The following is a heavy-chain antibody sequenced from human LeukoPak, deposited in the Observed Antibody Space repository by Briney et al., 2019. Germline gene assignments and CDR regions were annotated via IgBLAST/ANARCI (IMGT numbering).Heavy chain of an antibody. D-gene: IGHD3-9*01. V-gene: IGHV3-30*03. CDR3: ARGGYYDILTGYYQTQFYYPMDV. Sequence: VGSLRLSCEASGFTFSSYAIHWVRQAPGKGLEWVAVTSYDGGKKFYADSVKGRFTISRENPKNILYLEMNSLRTEDTAVYYCARGGYYDILTGYYQTQFYYPMDVWGRGTTVTVSS. CDR1: GFTFSSYA. J-gene: IGHJ6*02. CDR2: TSYDGGKK.